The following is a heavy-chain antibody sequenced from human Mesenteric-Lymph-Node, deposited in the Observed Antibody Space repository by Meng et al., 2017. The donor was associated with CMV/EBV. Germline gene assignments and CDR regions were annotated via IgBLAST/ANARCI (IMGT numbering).Heavy chain of an antibody. J-gene: IGHJ3*02. D-gene: IGHD1-26*01. CDR2: IYSDGST. Sequence: GESLKISCVVSGFTVNTNFMTWVRQAPGKGLEWVSVIYSDGSTYYADSVKGRFTMSRDNSKNTLFLQMSSLRAEDTAVYSCARDLGDDVFDIWGQGTMVTVSS. CDR3: ARDLGDDVFDI. CDR1: GFTVNTNF. V-gene: IGHV3-53*01.